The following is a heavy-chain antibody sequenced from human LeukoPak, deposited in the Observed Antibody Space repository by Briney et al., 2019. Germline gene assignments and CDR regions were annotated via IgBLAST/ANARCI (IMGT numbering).Heavy chain of an antibody. CDR1: GFTFSSYA. V-gene: IGHV3-23*01. Sequence: GGSLRLSCAASGFTFSSYAMTWVRQAPGKGLEWVSAISGSGDSTYYAHSVRGRFTISRDDSKNTLYLQMKSLRAEDTAVYYCAKVGAAPPRYYMDVWGKGTTVTVSS. CDR2: ISGSGDST. J-gene: IGHJ6*03. D-gene: IGHD1-26*01. CDR3: AKVGAAPPRYYMDV.